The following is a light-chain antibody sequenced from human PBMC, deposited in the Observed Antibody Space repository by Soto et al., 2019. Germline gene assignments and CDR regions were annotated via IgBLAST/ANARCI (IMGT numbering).Light chain of an antibody. CDR3: LQDRSHCWT. J-gene: IGKJ1*01. CDR1: QDIRNY. CDR2: GAS. V-gene: IGKV1-6*01. Sequence: AIPVTQSPTSLSASVGDRVTITCRSSQDIRNYLGWYQQKPGKAPQLLIYGASSLQRGVSSRFSGSGFGTDFTLTISSLQPEDSATYYCLQDRSHCWTFGQGTKVEI.